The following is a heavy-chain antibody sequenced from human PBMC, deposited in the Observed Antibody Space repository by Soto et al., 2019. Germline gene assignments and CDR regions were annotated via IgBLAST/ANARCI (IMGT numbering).Heavy chain of an antibody. CDR1: GFTFSSYA. J-gene: IGHJ4*02. CDR2: ISGSGGST. Sequence: EVQLLESGGGLVQPGGSLRLSCAASGFTFSSYAMSWVRQAPGKGLEWVSAISGSGGSTYYADSVKGRYTISRDNSKNTLHLQMNSLRAEDTAVYYCASLIVVVVAATRGGYWGQGTLVTVSS. CDR3: ASLIVVVVAATRGGY. D-gene: IGHD2-15*01. V-gene: IGHV3-23*01.